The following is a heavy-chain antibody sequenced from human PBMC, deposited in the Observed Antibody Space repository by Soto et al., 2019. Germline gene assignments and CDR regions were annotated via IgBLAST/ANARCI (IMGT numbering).Heavy chain of an antibody. V-gene: IGHV3-33*01. CDR3: ARDKGLDGSGFHDAFDI. J-gene: IGHJ3*02. CDR1: GFTFSSYG. D-gene: IGHD3-10*01. CDR2: IWYDGSNK. Sequence: QVQLVESGGGVVQPGRSLRLSCAASGFTFSSYGMHWVRQAPGKGLEWVAVIWYDGSNKYYADSVKGRFTISRDNSKNTLYLQMTSLRAEDKAVYYCARDKGLDGSGFHDAFDIWGQGTMVTVSS.